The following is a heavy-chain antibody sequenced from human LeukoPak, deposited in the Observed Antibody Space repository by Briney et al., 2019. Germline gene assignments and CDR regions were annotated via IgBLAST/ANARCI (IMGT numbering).Heavy chain of an antibody. CDR2: ISYGGST. D-gene: IGHD3-22*01. CDR1: GGSISSNSNY. V-gene: IGHV4-39*07. J-gene: IGHJ4*02. Sequence: SETLSLTCTVSGGSISSNSNYWAWIRQPPGRGLEWIGSISYGGSTYYNPSLKSRLTISVDTSENQFSLKLSSVTAADTAVYYCARRSVTYDSSGYYEGAFDYWGQGALVTVSS. CDR3: ARRSVTYDSSGYYEGAFDY.